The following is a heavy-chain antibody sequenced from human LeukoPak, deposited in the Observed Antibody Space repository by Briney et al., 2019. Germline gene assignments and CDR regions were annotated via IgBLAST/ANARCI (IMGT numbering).Heavy chain of an antibody. CDR3: ARDLRTPSDTNIAIDY. Sequence: PGGSLRLSCAASGFTFSSYWMHWVRQGPGKGLVWVSRINSDGSRTNYADSVKGRFTISRDNAKNTLCLQMNSLRAEDTAVYYCARDLRTPSDTNIAIDYWGQGTLVTVSS. D-gene: IGHD4-23*01. CDR2: INSDGSRT. J-gene: IGHJ4*02. V-gene: IGHV3-74*01. CDR1: GFTFSSYW.